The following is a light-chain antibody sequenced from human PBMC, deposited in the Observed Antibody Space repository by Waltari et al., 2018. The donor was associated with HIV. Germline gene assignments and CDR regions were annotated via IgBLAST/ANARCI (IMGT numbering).Light chain of an antibody. V-gene: IGKV3-11*01. Sequence: EIVLTQSPATLSLSPGERATLSCRASQSVSSYLAWYQQKPGQAPRLLIYDASNRATGIPARLSGSGSGTDFTLTISILEPEDFAVYYCQQRSNLPRTFGQGTKVEIK. CDR1: QSVSSY. CDR3: QQRSNLPRT. J-gene: IGKJ1*01. CDR2: DAS.